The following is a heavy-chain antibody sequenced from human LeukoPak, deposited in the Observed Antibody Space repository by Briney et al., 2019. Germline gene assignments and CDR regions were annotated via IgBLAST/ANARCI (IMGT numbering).Heavy chain of an antibody. CDR3: VRAATLTTFDP. D-gene: IGHD1-1*01. CDR2: IKTDATMT. V-gene: IGHV3-74*01. J-gene: IGHJ5*02. Sequence: GGSLRLSCAASGFTFSSHRMHWVRQAPGKGLVWVSRIKTDATMTNYADSVKGRFTISRDNAKNTLYLQMNSLRVEDTALYYCVRAATLTTFDPWGQGTLVTVSS. CDR1: GFTFSSHR.